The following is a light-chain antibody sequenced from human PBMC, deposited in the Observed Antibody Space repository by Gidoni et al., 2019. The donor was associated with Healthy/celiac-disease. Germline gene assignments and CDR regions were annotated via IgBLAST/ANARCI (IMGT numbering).Light chain of an antibody. Sequence: DIQMTQSPSSLSASGGDRVTITCRASQSISSYLNWYQQKPGKAPKLLIYAGSSLQSGVPSRFSGSGSGTDFTLTISSLQPEDFATYYCQQSYSTSWTFGQGTKVEIK. J-gene: IGKJ1*01. V-gene: IGKV1-39*01. CDR2: AGS. CDR1: QSISSY. CDR3: QQSYSTSWT.